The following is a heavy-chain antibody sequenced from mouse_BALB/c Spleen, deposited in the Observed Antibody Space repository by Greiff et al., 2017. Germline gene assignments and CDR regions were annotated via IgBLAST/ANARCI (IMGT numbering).Heavy chain of an antibody. D-gene: IGHD2-4*01. CDR2: IRNKANGYTT. V-gene: IGHV7-3*02. Sequence: EVQLVESGGGLVQPGGSLRLSCAISGFTFTDYYMSWVRQPPGKALEWLGFIRNKANGYTTEYSASVKGRFTISRDNSQSILYLQMNTLRAEDSATYYCARLDYDYAFAYWGQGTLVTVSA. CDR1: GFTFTDYY. J-gene: IGHJ3*01. CDR3: ARLDYDYAFAY.